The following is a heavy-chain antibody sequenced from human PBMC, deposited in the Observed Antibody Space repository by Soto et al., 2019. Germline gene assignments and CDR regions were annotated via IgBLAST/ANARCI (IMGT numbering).Heavy chain of an antibody. CDR1: GDSVSTNGVA. CDR2: TLYRSKWYT. CDR3: ARGKHSTFDI. Sequence: QVQLQQSGPGLVKPSQTLSLTCAISGDSVSTNGVAWNWIRLSPSRGLEWLGRTLYRSKWYTDYALSVKSRITINRDTSKNQFSLQLNSVTPEDTAIYYCARGKHSTFDIWGQGTMVAVSS. J-gene: IGHJ3*02. V-gene: IGHV6-1*01. D-gene: IGHD6-13*01.